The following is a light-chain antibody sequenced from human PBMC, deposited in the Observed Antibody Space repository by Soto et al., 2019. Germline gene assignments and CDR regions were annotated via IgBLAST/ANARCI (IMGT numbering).Light chain of an antibody. V-gene: IGLV2-8*01. CDR1: SSDVGGCKF. Sequence: QSVLTQPPSASGSPGQSVTISCTGTSSDVGGCKFVSWYQQYPGKAPKLIIYDVSKRPSGVPDRFSGFKSGNTASLTVSGLQAEDEADYYCSSCAGSNNPYVFGTGTKLTVL. CDR2: DVS. CDR3: SSCAGSNNPYV. J-gene: IGLJ1*01.